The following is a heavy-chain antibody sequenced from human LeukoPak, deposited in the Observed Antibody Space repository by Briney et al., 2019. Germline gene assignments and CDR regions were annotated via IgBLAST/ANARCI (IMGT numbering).Heavy chain of an antibody. CDR3: ARDDRRYYDFWSGPLTD. Sequence: SETLSLTCTVSGGSISSYYWSWIRQPPGKGLEWIGYIYYSGSTNYNPSLKSRVTISVDTSKNQFSLKLSSVTAADTAVYYCARDDRRYYDFWSGPLTDWGQGTLVTVSS. CDR1: GGSISSYY. V-gene: IGHV4-59*01. CDR2: IYYSGST. D-gene: IGHD3-3*01. J-gene: IGHJ4*02.